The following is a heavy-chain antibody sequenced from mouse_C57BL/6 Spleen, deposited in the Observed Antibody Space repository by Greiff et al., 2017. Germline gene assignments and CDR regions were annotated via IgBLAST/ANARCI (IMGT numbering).Heavy chain of an antibody. CDR1: GFNIKDYY. D-gene: IGHD1-1*01. Sequence: VQLQQSGAELVRPGASVKLSCTASGFNIKDYYMHWVKQRPEQGLEWIGRIDPEDGDTEYAPKFQGKATMTADQSSNTAYLQLSSLTSEDTAVYYCTTSGGPTGAMDYWGQGTSVTVSS. CDR3: TTSGGPTGAMDY. CDR2: IDPEDGDT. V-gene: IGHV14-1*01. J-gene: IGHJ4*01.